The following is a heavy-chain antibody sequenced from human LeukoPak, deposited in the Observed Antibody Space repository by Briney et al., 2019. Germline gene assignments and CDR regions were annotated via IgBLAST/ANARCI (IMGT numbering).Heavy chain of an antibody. Sequence: GGSLRLSCAASGFTVSSNYMSWVRQAPGKGLEWVSAISGSGGSTYYADSVKGRFTISRDNSKNTLYLQMNSLRAEDTAVYYCANRVQYYDILTGSGDYFDYWGQGTLVTVSS. CDR2: ISGSGGST. J-gene: IGHJ4*02. CDR1: GFTVSSNY. D-gene: IGHD3-9*01. V-gene: IGHV3-23*01. CDR3: ANRVQYYDILTGSGDYFDY.